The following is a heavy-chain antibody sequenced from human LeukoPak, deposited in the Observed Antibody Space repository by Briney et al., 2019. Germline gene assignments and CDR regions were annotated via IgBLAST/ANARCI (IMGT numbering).Heavy chain of an antibody. CDR1: GFTFLTYA. V-gene: IGHV3-23*01. J-gene: IGHJ3*02. Sequence: GGSLSLSCAASGFTFLTYAMSWVRQAPGKGLQWVSVIRDSGASTYYADSVKGRFTISRDNSKSTLYLQMNSLRAEDTAVYYCAKAGRSGWYPGWPFDIWGQGTMVTVSS. D-gene: IGHD6-19*01. CDR2: IRDSGAST. CDR3: AKAGRSGWYPGWPFDI.